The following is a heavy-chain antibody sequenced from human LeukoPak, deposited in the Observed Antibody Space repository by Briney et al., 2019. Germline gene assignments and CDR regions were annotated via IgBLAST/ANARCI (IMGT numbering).Heavy chain of an antibody. V-gene: IGHV3-48*02. CDR1: GFAFSDYS. D-gene: IGHD5-18*01. Sequence: GGSLRLSCAASGFAFSDYSMNWVRQAPGKGLEWVSYISSSDNTIHYADSVKGRFTISRDNAKNSLYLEMNRLRDEDTAVYYCARVHRGYSYGRLDYWGQGTLVTVSS. CDR3: ARVHRGYSYGRLDY. CDR2: ISSSDNTI. J-gene: IGHJ4*02.